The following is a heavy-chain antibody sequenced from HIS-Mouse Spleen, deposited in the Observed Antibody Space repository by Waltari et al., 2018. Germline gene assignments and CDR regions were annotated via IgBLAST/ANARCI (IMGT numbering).Heavy chain of an antibody. CDR1: GYAISSGYS. CDR3: ARALEYSSSWYYYYYGMDV. Sequence: QVQLQESGPGLVKPSETLSLTCTVSGYAISSGYSGAWICQPPGKGLEWIGSIYHSGITYYTPSLKSRVTISVDTSKNQFSLKLSSVTAADTAVYYCARALEYSSSWYYYYYGMDVWGQGTTVTVSS. D-gene: IGHD6-13*01. CDR2: IYHSGIT. V-gene: IGHV4-38-2*02. J-gene: IGHJ6*02.